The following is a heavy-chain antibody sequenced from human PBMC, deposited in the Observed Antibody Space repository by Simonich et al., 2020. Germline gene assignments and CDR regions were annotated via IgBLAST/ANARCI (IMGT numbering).Heavy chain of an antibody. J-gene: IGHJ4*02. CDR2: IWYDGSNK. CDR1: GFTFSSYG. V-gene: IGHV3-33*01. Sequence: QVQLVESGGGVVQPGRSLRLSCAASGFTFSSYGMHWVRQAPGKGLEWVAVIWYDGSNKYYADSVKGRFTISRDNSKNTLYLQINSLRAEDTAVYYCARDRYCSGGSCYYFDYWGQGTLVTVSS. D-gene: IGHD2-15*01. CDR3: ARDRYCSGGSCYYFDY.